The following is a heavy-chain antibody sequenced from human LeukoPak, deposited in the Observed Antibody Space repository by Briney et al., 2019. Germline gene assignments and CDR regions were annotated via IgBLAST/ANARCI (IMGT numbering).Heavy chain of an antibody. Sequence: GGSLRLSCAASGFTFSSYWMSWVRQAPGKGLEWVANIKQDGSEKYYVDSVKGRFTISRDNAKNSLYLQMNSLRAEDTAVYYCARDTGYCSSTSCYPLDVWGQGITVTVSS. J-gene: IGHJ6*02. CDR2: IKQDGSEK. CDR1: GFTFSSYW. CDR3: ARDTGYCSSTSCYPLDV. V-gene: IGHV3-7*01. D-gene: IGHD2-2*01.